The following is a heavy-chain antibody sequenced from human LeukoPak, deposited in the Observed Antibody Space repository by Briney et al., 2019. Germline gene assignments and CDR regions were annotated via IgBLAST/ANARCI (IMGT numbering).Heavy chain of an antibody. CDR1: GFTFSSYS. CDR2: ISSSSSYI. D-gene: IGHD6-19*01. Sequence: PGGSLRLSCAASGFTFSSYSMNWVRQAPGKGLEWVSSISSSSSYIYYADSVKGRFTISRDNAKNSLYPQMNSLRAEDTAVYYCARGGPVAGVGYFDYWGQGTLVTVSS. V-gene: IGHV3-21*01. J-gene: IGHJ4*02. CDR3: ARGGPVAGVGYFDY.